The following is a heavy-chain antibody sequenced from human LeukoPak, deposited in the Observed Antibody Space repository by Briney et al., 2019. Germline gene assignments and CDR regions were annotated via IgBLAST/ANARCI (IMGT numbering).Heavy chain of an antibody. V-gene: IGHV4-34*01. J-gene: IGHJ4*02. D-gene: IGHD6-19*01. Sequence: KPSETLSLTCAVYGGSFSGYYWSWIRQPPGKGLEWIGEINHSGSTNYNPSLKSRVTISVDTSKNQFSLKLSSVTTADTAVYYCARREPYSSGWYFDYWGQGTLVTVSS. CDR2: INHSGST. CDR1: GGSFSGYY. CDR3: ARREPYSSGWYFDY.